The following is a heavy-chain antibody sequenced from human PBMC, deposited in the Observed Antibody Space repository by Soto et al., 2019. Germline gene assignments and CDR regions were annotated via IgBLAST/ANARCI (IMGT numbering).Heavy chain of an antibody. CDR1: GDTFSKYY. CDR3: TRAVTAYGGHDY. CDR2: IDPNRGGT. Sequence: ASVKVSCKSSGDTFSKYYIHWVRQAPGQGLEWMGWIDPNRGGTKYAQNFQGRVTMTRDTSSTTVHMELTRLKVDDTAMYYCTRAVTAYGGHDYWGQGTLVTVSS. J-gene: IGHJ4*02. V-gene: IGHV1-2*02. D-gene: IGHD4-17*01.